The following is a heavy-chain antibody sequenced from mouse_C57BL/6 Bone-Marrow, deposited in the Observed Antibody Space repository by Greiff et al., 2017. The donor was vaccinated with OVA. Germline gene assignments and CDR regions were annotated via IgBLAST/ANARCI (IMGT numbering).Heavy chain of an antibody. CDR2: IHPNSGST. D-gene: IGHD2-2*01. V-gene: IGHV1-64*01. CDR3: ARSSSGYPYYFDY. Sequence: QVQLKQPGAELVKPGASVKLSCKASGYTFTSYWMHWVKQRPGQGLEWIGMIHPNSGSTNYNEKFKSKATLTVDKSSSTAYMQLSSLTSEDSAVYYCARSSSGYPYYFDYWGQGTTLTVSS. J-gene: IGHJ2*01. CDR1: GYTFTSYW.